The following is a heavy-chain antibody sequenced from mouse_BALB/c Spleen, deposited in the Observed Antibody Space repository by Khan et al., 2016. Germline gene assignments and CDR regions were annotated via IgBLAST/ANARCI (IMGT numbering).Heavy chain of an antibody. CDR3: MRYGNYWYFDV. J-gene: IGHJ1*01. CDR2: INSDGSAT. CDR1: GFTFSGFW. D-gene: IGHD2-1*01. Sequence: EVQLLETGGGLVQPGGSRRLSCEGSGFTFSGFWMSWVRQTPGKTLEWIGGINSDGSATNYAPSFKDRFTISRDNDKNTLYLQLSNVTSEDTGTYFCMRYGNYWYFDVWGAGTTATVSS. V-gene: IGHV11-2*02.